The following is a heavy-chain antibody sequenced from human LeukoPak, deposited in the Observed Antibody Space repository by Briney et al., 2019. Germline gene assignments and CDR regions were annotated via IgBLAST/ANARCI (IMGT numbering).Heavy chain of an antibody. D-gene: IGHD5-12*01. CDR2: ITDAVGST. Sequence: GGSPRLSCAASGFTFSSSSISWVHQAPGKGLEWVSAITDAVGSTHYADSVKGRFTISSDNSKNTVYLQMNSLRPEDMAVYYCAKEIFSGLLYIDYWGQGTLVTVSS. J-gene: IGHJ4*02. CDR1: GFTFSSSS. CDR3: AKEIFSGLLYIDY. V-gene: IGHV3-23*01.